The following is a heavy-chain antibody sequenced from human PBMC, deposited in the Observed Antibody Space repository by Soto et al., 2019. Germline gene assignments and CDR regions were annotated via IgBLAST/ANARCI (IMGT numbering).Heavy chain of an antibody. CDR1: GFTFSSYA. J-gene: IGHJ4*02. V-gene: IGHV3-23*01. Sequence: PGVSLRLSCAASGFTFSSYAMSWVRQAPDKGLEWVSTIGIGGDTYYADSVKGRFTISRDNSKNTLFLQMNSLRAEDTALYFCAKDPPGYCSSTSCYYNDYWGQGTLVTVSS. D-gene: IGHD2-2*01. CDR3: AKDPPGYCSSTSCYYNDY. CDR2: IGIGGDT.